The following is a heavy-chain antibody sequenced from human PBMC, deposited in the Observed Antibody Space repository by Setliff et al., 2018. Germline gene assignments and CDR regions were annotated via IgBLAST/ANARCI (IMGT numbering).Heavy chain of an antibody. J-gene: IGHJ5*02. CDR3: ARAPQYTNYWYALSWFDP. CDR2: INTNTGNP. D-gene: IGHD2-8*02. Sequence: GASVKVSCKASGYTFSSYGVHWVRQAPGQRLEWMGWINTNTGNPTYAQGFTGRFVFSLGTSVGTAYLQISSLKAEDTAIYYCARAPQYTNYWYALSWFDPWGQGTLVTVSS. CDR1: GYTFSSYG. V-gene: IGHV7-4-1*02.